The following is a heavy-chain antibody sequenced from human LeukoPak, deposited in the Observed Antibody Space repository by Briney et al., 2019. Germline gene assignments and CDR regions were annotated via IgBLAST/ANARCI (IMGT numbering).Heavy chain of an antibody. CDR3: ARDQDDFGAYYYYGMDV. D-gene: IGHD3-3*01. CDR2: IYTSGST. V-gene: IGHV4-61*02. CDR1: GDSISSGSYY. Sequence: PSQTLSLTCTVSGDSISSGSYYWSWIRQPAGKGLEWIGRIYTSGSTNYNPSLKSRVTISVDTSKNQFSLKLSSVTAADTAVYYCARDQDDFGAYYYYGMDVWGQGTTVTVSS. J-gene: IGHJ6*02.